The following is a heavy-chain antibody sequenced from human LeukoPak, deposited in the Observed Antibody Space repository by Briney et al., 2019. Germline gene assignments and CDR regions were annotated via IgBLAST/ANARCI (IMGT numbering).Heavy chain of an antibody. CDR1: GYTFTGYY. V-gene: IGHV1-2*02. CDR2: INPNSGGT. Sequence: ASVKVSCKASGYTFTGYYMHWVRQAPGQGLEWMGWINPNSGGTNYAQKFQGRVTMTRDTSISTAYMELSRLRSDDTAVYYCARASYDILTGYLKSLVEFDYWGQGTLVTVSS. D-gene: IGHD3-9*01. J-gene: IGHJ4*02. CDR3: ARASYDILTGYLKSLVEFDY.